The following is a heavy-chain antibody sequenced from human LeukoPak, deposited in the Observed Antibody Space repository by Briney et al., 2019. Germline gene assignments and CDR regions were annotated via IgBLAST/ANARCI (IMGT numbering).Heavy chain of an antibody. CDR2: ISSSGSTI. J-gene: IGHJ4*02. V-gene: IGHV3-48*03. D-gene: IGHD5-18*01. CDR3: AKTGGYSYGSYYFDY. Sequence: GGSLRLSCAASGFTFSSYEMNWVRQAPGKGLEWVSYISSSGSTIYYADSVKGRFTISRDNSKNTLYLQMNSLRAEDTAVYYCAKTGGYSYGSYYFDYWGQGTLVTVSS. CDR1: GFTFSSYE.